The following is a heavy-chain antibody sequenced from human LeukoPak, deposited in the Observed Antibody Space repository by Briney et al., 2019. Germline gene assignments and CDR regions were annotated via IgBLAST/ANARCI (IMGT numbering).Heavy chain of an antibody. V-gene: IGHV3-33*01. J-gene: IGHJ4*02. Sequence: GGSLRLSCTASGFNFGSDAMHWVRQAPGKGLERVAFIWYDGSNDHYADSVKGRFTISRDNSKNTVCLQMNSLRVEDTAVYYCARDPSGSGWSLNNWGQGTLVTVSS. D-gene: IGHD6-19*01. CDR3: ARDPSGSGWSLNN. CDR1: GFNFGSDA. CDR2: IWYDGSND.